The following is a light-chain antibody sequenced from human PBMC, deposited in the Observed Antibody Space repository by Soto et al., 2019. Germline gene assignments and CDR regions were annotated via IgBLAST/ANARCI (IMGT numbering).Light chain of an antibody. J-gene: IGKJ5*01. V-gene: IGKV2-28*01. Sequence: DIVMTQSPLSLPVTPGEPASISCRSSQSLLHSNGYNYLDWYLQKTGQSPQLLIYLGSNRASGVPDRCSVSGSGTDFTLKISRVEAEDVGVYYCMQALQTPITFGQGTRLEIK. CDR3: MQALQTPIT. CDR1: QSLLHSNGYNY. CDR2: LGS.